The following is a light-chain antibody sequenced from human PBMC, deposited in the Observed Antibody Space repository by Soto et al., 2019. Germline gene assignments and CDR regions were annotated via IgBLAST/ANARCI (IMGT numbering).Light chain of an antibody. V-gene: IGLV2-14*03. CDR3: TSWTTSTTMI. J-gene: IGLJ2*01. CDR2: DVN. Sequence: QSVLTQPASISWSPGHSITISCTGTSSDIGAYNFVSWYQQHPGKAPKLMLYDVNIRPSGVPNRFSGSKSGNTASLTISGLQAEDEADYYCTSWTTSTTMIFGGGTKVTVL. CDR1: SSDIGAYNF.